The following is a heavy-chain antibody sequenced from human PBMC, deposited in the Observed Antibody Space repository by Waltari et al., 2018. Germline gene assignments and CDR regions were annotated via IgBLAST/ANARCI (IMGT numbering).Heavy chain of an antibody. CDR3: ARVSRRTYRSPVPGRHYYYGMDV. V-gene: IGHV3-74*03. CDR1: GFTFSSFW. D-gene: IGHD1-1*01. CDR2: ISTDASDT. J-gene: IGHJ6*02. Sequence: EEQLVESGGGLVQPGDSLRLSCAASGFTFSSFWMNWVRQAPGKGQLWVSRISTDASDTTYADSVKGRFTISRDNARNTLYLQMNRLRAEDTAVYFCARVSRRTYRSPVPGRHYYYGMDVWGQGTTVTVSS.